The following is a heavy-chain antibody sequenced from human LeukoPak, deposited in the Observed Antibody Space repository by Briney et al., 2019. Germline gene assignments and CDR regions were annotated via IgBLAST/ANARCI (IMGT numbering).Heavy chain of an antibody. CDR1: GYSISTGYY. CDR3: GRSYHDDAWAAFDM. D-gene: IGHD2-2*01. CDR2: FYHGGST. J-gene: IGHJ3*02. Sequence: SETLSLTCTVSGYSISTGYYWDWIRQPPGKGLEWIGTFYHGGSTYYNPSLKSRVTIPVDTSKNQFSLNLTSVTAADTAVYYCGRSYHDDAWAAFDMWGQGTVVTISS. V-gene: IGHV4-38-2*02.